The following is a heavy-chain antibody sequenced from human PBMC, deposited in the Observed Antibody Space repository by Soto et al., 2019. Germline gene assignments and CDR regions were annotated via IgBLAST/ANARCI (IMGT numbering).Heavy chain of an antibody. D-gene: IGHD5-18*01. Sequence: SETLSLTCSVSGDSINTADYFWTWIRQTPGKGLEWIGSIYYSGSTYYNPSLKSRITISVDTSKNLFSLKVASVISTDTARYYCARGASTYGYIGYWSQGTTVTVSS. CDR3: ARGASTYGYIGY. CDR2: IYYSGST. J-gene: IGHJ4*02. V-gene: IGHV4-30-4*01. CDR1: GDSINTADYF.